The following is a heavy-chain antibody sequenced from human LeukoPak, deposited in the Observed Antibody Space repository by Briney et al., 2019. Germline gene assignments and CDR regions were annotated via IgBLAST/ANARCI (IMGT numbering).Heavy chain of an antibody. CDR3: AKGIYSSGWSYFDY. CDR1: GFTFGSYA. CDR2: ISGSGGST. D-gene: IGHD6-19*01. Sequence: PGGSLRLSCAASGFTFGSYAMYWVRQAPGKGLEWVSGISGSGGSTFYADSVKGRFTISRDNSENTVYLQMNSLRAEDTAVYYCAKGIYSSGWSYFDYWGHGTLVTVSS. J-gene: IGHJ4*01. V-gene: IGHV3-23*01.